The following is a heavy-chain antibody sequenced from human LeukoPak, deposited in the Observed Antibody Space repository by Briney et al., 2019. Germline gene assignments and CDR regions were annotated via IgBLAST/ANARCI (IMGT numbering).Heavy chain of an antibody. J-gene: IGHJ4*02. Sequence: SVKVSCKASGFTFIHSAIQWVRQARGQRLEWIGWIVVGSGNTNYAQKFQERVTITRDMSTSTAYMELSSLRSEDTAVYYCAAGEGYSSGWTPFDYWGQGTLVTVSS. CDR1: GFTFIHSA. CDR3: AAGEGYSSGWTPFDY. CDR2: IVVGSGNT. V-gene: IGHV1-58*02. D-gene: IGHD6-19*01.